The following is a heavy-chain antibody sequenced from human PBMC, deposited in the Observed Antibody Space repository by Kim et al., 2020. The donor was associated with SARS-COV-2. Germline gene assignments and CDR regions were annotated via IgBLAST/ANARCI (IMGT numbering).Heavy chain of an antibody. CDR1: GGSISSYY. V-gene: IGHV4-59*12. Sequence: SETLSLICTASGGSISSYYWSWIRQPPGKGLVWIGYIYYSGSTNYNPSLKSRVTISVDTSKNQFSLKLSSVTAAATAVYYCARGGITMVRGVIYGAFDI. D-gene: IGHD3-10*01. CDR3: ARGGITMVRGVIYGAFDI. J-gene: IGHJ3*02. CDR2: IYYSGST.